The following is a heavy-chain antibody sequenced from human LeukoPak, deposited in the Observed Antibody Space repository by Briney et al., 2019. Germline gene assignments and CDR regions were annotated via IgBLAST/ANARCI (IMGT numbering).Heavy chain of an antibody. CDR2: INHSGST. Sequence: PSETLSLTCAVYGGSFSGYYWRWLRQPPGKGLEGIGEINHSGSTNYNPSLKSRVTISVDTSKNQFSLKLSSVTAADTAVYYCARQSRIAAAGQVDPWGQGNLVTVSS. D-gene: IGHD6-13*01. J-gene: IGHJ5*02. CDR3: ARQSRIAAAGQVDP. V-gene: IGHV4-34*01. CDR1: GGSFSGYY.